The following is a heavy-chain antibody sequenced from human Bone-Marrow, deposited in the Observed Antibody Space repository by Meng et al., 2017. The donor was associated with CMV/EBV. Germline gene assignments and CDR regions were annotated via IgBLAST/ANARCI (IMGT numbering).Heavy chain of an antibody. D-gene: IGHD5-18*01. CDR3: ARGYSYGYTGIDY. CDR1: GGSFSGYY. Sequence: SETLSLTCAVDGGSFSGYYWSWIRQPPGKGLEWIGEINHSGSTNYNPSLKSRVTISVDTSKNQFSLKLSSVTAADTAVYYCARGYSYGYTGIDYWGQGKLVTVSS. CDR2: INHSGST. V-gene: IGHV4-34*01. J-gene: IGHJ4*02.